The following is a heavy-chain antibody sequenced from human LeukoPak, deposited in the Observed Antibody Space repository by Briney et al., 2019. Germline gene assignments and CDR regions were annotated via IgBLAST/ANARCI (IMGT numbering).Heavy chain of an antibody. V-gene: IGHV3-15*01. D-gene: IGHD6-13*01. CDR1: GFIFRNAW. J-gene: IGHJ6*04. CDR3: STTLKAAAGMDV. Sequence: GGSLRLSCAASGFIFRNAWMTWVRQAPGKGREWVGHIRSKTYGCTRTTDYATPVKGRFTISRDDSEDTVYLQMSSLKTEDTAVYYCSTTLKAAAGMDVWGKGTTVTVSS. CDR2: IRSKTYGCTRTT.